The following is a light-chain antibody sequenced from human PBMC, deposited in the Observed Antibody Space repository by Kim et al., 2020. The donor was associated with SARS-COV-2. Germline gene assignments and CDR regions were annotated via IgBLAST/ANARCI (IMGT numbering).Light chain of an antibody. V-gene: IGLV3-19*01. CDR2: GKN. J-gene: IGLJ1*01. CDR3: NSRDNIHYHVL. CDR1: SLRNYY. Sequence: SSELSQDPVVSVALGQTVRITCQGASLRNYYATWYQQKPGQAPLLVIYGKNNRPSGIPDRFSGSSSGSTASLTIPGAQAEDEADYYCNSRDNIHYHVLFG.